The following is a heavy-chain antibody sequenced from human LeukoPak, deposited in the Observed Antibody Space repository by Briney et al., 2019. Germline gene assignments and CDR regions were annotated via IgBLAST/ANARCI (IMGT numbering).Heavy chain of an antibody. CDR2: IYGDGST. CDR1: GFTVSSNY. CDR3: ARAVTTSYRRYNWFDP. J-gene: IGHJ5*02. Sequence: SGGSLRLSCAASGFTVSSNYMSWVRQAPGKGLEWASVIYGDGSTSYADSVKGRFTISRDNSKNTLYLQMDSLRAEDTAVYYCARAVTTSYRRYNWFDPWGQGTLVTVSS. V-gene: IGHV3-53*01. D-gene: IGHD4-17*01.